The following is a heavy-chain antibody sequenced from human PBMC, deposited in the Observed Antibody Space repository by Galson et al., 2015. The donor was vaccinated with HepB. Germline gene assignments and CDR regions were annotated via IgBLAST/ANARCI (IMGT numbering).Heavy chain of an antibody. D-gene: IGHD2-2*01. CDR1: GYRFTNYW. J-gene: IGHJ6*02. Sequence: QSGAEVKKPGESLKISCMGSGYRFTNYWIVWVRQMPGKGLEWMGTINPGDGDTRYSPSLQGQVTISADKSINTAYLQWGTLKASDAATYYCARQIVVGPAKINYDNGMDVWGQGTTVTVSS. V-gene: IGHV5-51*01. CDR3: ARQIVVGPAKINYDNGMDV. CDR2: INPGDGDT.